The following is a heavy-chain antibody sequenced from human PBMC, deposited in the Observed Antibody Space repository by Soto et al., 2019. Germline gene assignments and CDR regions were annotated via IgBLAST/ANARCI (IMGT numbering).Heavy chain of an antibody. V-gene: IGHV3-33*01. CDR1: GFTFSSYG. CDR3: ARDSHVGSGWQLTADY. D-gene: IGHD6-19*01. Sequence: QVQLVESGGGVVQPGRSLRLSCAASGFTFSSYGMHWVRQAPGKGLEGGAVIWYDGSNKYYAESVKGRFTISRDNSKNRLYLQMNSLRAEDTAGYYCARDSHVGSGWQLTADYWGQGTLVTVSS. CDR2: IWYDGSNK. J-gene: IGHJ4*02.